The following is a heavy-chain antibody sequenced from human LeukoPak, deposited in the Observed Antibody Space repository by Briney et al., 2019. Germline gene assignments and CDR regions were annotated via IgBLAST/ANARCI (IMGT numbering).Heavy chain of an antibody. CDR3: ARDLEGG. CDR2: IYHSGTT. V-gene: IGHV4-38-2*02. Sequence: SETLSLTCTVSGYSISSGFYWGWIRQPPGKGLEWIGSIYHSGTTYYNPSLKSRVTISVDTSKNQFSLKLSSVTAADTAVYYCARDLEGGWGQGTLVTVSS. D-gene: IGHD3-16*01. CDR1: GYSISSGFY. J-gene: IGHJ4*02.